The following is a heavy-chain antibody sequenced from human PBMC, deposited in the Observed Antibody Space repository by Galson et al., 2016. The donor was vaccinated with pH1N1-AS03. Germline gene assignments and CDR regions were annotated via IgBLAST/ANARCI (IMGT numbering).Heavy chain of an antibody. CDR2: FIPIFGTA. D-gene: IGHD3-22*01. CDR3: ARDNGYDTGAFYGHFDF. V-gene: IGHV1-69*06. Sequence: SVKVSCKASEGTFSNFGISWVRQAPGQGLEWMGGFIPIFGTANVAQKFKGRVTITADNLELSSLRSDDTAVYYCARDNGYDTGAFYGHFDFWGQGTLLVVSS. J-gene: IGHJ4*02. CDR1: EGTFSNFG.